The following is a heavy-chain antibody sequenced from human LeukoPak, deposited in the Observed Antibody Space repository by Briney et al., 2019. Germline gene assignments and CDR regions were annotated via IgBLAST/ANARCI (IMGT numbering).Heavy chain of an antibody. Sequence: ASVTVSCTASGYTFTSYAMHWVRQAPGQRLEWMGWINAGNGNTKYSQKFQGRVTITRDTSASTAYMELSSLRSEDTAVYYCATDREQWPKTGMDVWGQGTTVTVSS. CDR3: ATDREQWPKTGMDV. CDR2: INAGNGNT. D-gene: IGHD6-19*01. CDR1: GYTFTSYA. J-gene: IGHJ6*02. V-gene: IGHV1-3*01.